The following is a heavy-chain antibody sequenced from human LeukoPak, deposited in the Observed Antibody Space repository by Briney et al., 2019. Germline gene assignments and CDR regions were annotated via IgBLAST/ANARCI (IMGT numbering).Heavy chain of an antibody. CDR2: INPNSGGT. J-gene: IGHJ4*02. CDR1: GYTFTGYY. V-gene: IGHV1-2*02. CDR3: ARPVRGVIPYYFDY. Sequence: ASVKVSCKASGYTFTGYYMHWVRQAPGQGLEWMGWINPNSGGTNYAQKFQGRVTMTRHTSISTAYMELSRLRSDDTAVYYCARPVRGVIPYYFDYWGQGALVTVSS. D-gene: IGHD3-10*01.